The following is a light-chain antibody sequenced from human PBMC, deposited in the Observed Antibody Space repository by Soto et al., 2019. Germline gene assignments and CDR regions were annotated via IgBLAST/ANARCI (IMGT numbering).Light chain of an antibody. CDR1: SRDVDAYDF. CDR3: CSFAGSFYV. Sequence: QSALTQPRSVSGSPGQSVAISCTGTSRDVDAYDFVSWYQHHPGKAPKLIISEVSKRPSGVSHRFSGSKSGNTASLTISGLQAEDEADYCCCSFAGSFYVFGTGTKLTVL. V-gene: IGLV2-11*01. J-gene: IGLJ1*01. CDR2: EVS.